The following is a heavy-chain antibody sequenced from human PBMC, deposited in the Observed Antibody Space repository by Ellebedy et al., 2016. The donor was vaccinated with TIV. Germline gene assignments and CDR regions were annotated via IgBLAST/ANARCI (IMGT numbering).Heavy chain of an antibody. Sequence: GGSLRLXXAASGFTFSNHWMFWVRQAPGMGLVWVSRVNNDGSNTLYADSVKGRFTISRDNAKNTLYLQMNSLRAEDTAVYFCVRGSSIYAMDVWGQGTTVTVSS. CDR2: VNNDGSNT. V-gene: IGHV3-74*01. CDR3: VRGSSIYAMDV. D-gene: IGHD2-2*01. CDR1: GFTFSNHW. J-gene: IGHJ6*02.